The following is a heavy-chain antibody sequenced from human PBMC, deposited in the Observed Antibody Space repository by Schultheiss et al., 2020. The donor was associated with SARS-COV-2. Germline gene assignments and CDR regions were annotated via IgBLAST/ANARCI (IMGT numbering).Heavy chain of an antibody. J-gene: IGHJ4*02. CDR3: ARDGTSGYLDY. D-gene: IGHD1-1*01. CDR1: GFTFSSYS. CDR2: ISSSSSYI. Sequence: GGSLRLSCAASGFTFSSYSMNWVRQAPGKWLEWVSSISSSSSYIYYADSVKGRFTISRDNAKNSLYLQMNSLRAEDTAVYYCARDGTSGYLDYWGQGTLVTVSS. V-gene: IGHV3-21*01.